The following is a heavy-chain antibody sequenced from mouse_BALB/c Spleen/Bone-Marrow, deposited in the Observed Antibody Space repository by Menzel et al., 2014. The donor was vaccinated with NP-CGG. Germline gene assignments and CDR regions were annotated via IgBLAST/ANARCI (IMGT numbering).Heavy chain of an antibody. CDR1: GYSITSGYY. CDR2: ISYDGSN. J-gene: IGHJ3*01. Sequence: EVQLQQPGPGLVKPSQSLSLTCSVTGYSITSGYYWNWIRQFPGDKLEWMGYISYDGSNNYNPSLKNRISITRDTSKNQFFLKLNSVTTEDTATYYCARGGYDGRGFAYWGQGTLVTVSA. D-gene: IGHD2-14*01. CDR3: ARGGYDGRGFAY. V-gene: IGHV3-6*02.